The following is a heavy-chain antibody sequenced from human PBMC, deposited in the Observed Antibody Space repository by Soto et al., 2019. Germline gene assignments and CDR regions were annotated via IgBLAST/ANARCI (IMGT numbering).Heavy chain of an antibody. V-gene: IGHV3-23*01. CDR3: AKGIDYCSGGSCYSEYYYYYMDV. J-gene: IGHJ6*03. CDR2: ISGSGGST. D-gene: IGHD2-15*01. CDR1: GFTFSSYA. Sequence: GGSLRLSCAASGFTFSSYAMSWVRQAPVKGLEWVSAISGSGGSTYYADSVKGRFTIPRDNSKNTLYLQMNSLRAEDTAVYYCAKGIDYCSGGSCYSEYYYYYMDVWGKGTTVTVSS.